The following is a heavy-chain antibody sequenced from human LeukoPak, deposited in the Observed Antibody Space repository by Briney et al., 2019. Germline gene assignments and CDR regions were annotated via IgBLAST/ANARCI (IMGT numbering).Heavy chain of an antibody. CDR3: ARDGEYSSSWAPDY. CDR1: GFTVSSNY. V-gene: IGHV3-53*01. D-gene: IGHD6-13*01. CDR2: IYSGGST. J-gene: IGHJ4*02. Sequence: GGSLRLSCAASGFTVSSNYMSWVRQAPGKGLEWVSLIYSGGSTYYADSVKGRFTISRDNAKNSLYLQMNSLRAADTAVYYCARDGEYSSSWAPDYWGQGTLVTVSS.